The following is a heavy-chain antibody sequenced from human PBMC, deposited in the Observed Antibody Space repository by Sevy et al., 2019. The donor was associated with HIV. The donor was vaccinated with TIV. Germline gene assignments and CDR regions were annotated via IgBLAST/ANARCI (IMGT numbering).Heavy chain of an antibody. V-gene: IGHV3-15*07. CDR3: TTGRDYHDSSGYY. D-gene: IGHD3-22*01. CDR2: IKSKTDGGTT. CDR1: GFTFSSYA. Sequence: GGSLGLSCAASGFTFSSYAMHWVRQAPGKGLEWVGRIKSKTDGGTTDYAAPVKGRFTISRDDSKNTLYLQMNSLKTEDTAVYFCTTGRDYHDSSGYYWGQGTLVTVSS. J-gene: IGHJ4*02.